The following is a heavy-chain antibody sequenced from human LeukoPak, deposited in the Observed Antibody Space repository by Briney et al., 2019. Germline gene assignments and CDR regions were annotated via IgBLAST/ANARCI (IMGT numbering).Heavy chain of an antibody. CDR1: GGSITSSGFY. D-gene: IGHD2-15*01. CDR2: IYYGGSA. J-gene: IGHJ5*02. CDR3: ARQPNIVVVDNWFDP. Sequence: SDTLSLTCTASGGSITSSGFYWGWIRQPPGKGLEWIGNIYYGGSAYYNPSLKSRVTISVDTFKNQFSLKLSSVTAADTAVYYCARQPNIVVVDNWFDPWGQGTLVAVSS. V-gene: IGHV4-39*07.